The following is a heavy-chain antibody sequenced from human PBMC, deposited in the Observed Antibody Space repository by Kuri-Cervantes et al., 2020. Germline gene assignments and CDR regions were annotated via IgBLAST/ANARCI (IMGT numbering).Heavy chain of an antibody. J-gene: IGHJ4*02. CDR2: IQQHGSEQ. Sequence: GESLKISCAASGFTFSSYWMFWVRQAPGKGLEWVASIQQHGSEQHYVDSVKGRFTISRDNAKNTLYLQMNSLRGEDTAVYYCAKGSRTSRPYFFDYWGQGILVTVSS. D-gene: IGHD1-26*01. V-gene: IGHV3-7*03. CDR1: GFTFSSYW. CDR3: AKGSRTSRPYFFDY.